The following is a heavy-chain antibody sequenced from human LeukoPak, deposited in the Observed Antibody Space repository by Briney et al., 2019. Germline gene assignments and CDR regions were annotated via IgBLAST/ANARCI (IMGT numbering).Heavy chain of an antibody. CDR3: AKDLGYDILTGPSFDY. CDR1: GFTFSDYY. V-gene: IGHV3-11*01. D-gene: IGHD3-9*01. J-gene: IGHJ4*02. Sequence: GGSLRLSCAASGFTFSDYYMSWIRQAPGKGLEWVSYISSSGSTIYYADSVKGRFTISRDNAKNSLYLQMNSLRAEDTALYYCAKDLGYDILTGPSFDYWGQGTLVTVSS. CDR2: ISSSGSTI.